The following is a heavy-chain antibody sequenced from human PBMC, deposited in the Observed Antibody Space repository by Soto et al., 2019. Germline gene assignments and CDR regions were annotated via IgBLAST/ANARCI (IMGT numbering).Heavy chain of an antibody. Sequence: QVQLVESGGGVVQPGRSLRLSCAASGFTFSSYGMHWVRQAPGKGLEWVAVIWYDGSNKYYADSVKGRFTISRDNSKNTLYLQMNSLRAEATDVYYCARTLCGGSFYYDYWGQGTLVTVSS. CDR2: IWYDGSNK. CDR3: ARTLCGGSFYYDY. CDR1: GFTFSSYG. J-gene: IGHJ4*02. D-gene: IGHD2-15*01. V-gene: IGHV3-33*01.